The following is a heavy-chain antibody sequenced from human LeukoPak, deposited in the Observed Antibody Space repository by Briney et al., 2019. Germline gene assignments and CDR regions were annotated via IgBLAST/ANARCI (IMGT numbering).Heavy chain of an antibody. Sequence: GASVKVSCKASGYTFTGYYMHWVRQAPGQGLEWMGWINPNSGGTNYAQKLQGRVTMTTDTSTSTAYMELRSLRSDDTAVYYCAIAPDSSGWYYGMDVWGQGTTVTVSS. CDR3: AIAPDSSGWYYGMDV. CDR1: GYTFTGYY. V-gene: IGHV1-2*02. J-gene: IGHJ6*02. D-gene: IGHD6-19*01. CDR2: INPNSGGT.